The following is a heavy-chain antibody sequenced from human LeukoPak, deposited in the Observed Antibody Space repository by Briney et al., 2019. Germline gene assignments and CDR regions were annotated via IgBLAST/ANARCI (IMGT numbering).Heavy chain of an antibody. CDR3: ARSYYDFWSGYYGSGYYFDY. CDR2: IYYSGST. J-gene: IGHJ4*02. D-gene: IGHD3-3*01. V-gene: IGHV4-59*01. CDR1: GGSISSYY. Sequence: PSETLSLTCTVSGGSISSYYWSWIRQPPGKGLEWIGYIYYSGSTNYNPSLKSRVTISVDTSKNQFSLKLSSVTAADTAVYYCARSYYDFWSGYYGSGYYFDYWGQGTLVTVSS.